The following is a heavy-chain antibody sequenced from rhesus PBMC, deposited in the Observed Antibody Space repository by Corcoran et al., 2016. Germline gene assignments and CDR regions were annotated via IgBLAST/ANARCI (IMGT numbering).Heavy chain of an antibody. CDR1: GGPISDSYS. CDR2: IYGSGGST. J-gene: IGHJ4*01. D-gene: IGHD6-25*01. V-gene: IGHV4-160*01. Sequence: QVQLQESGPGLVKPSETLSLTCTGSGGPISDSYSWRWIRQPPGKGLGWMGRIYGSGGSTNYNPSLKSRVTISRDTSKNQFSLKLSSVTAADTAVYYCARGVAAAGTGDYWGQGVLVTVSS. CDR3: ARGVAAAGTGDY.